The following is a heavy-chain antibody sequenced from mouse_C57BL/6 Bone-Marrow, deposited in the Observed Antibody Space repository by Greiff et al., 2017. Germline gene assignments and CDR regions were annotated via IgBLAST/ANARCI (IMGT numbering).Heavy chain of an antibody. CDR3: AREELGRCWEGDV. Sequence: QVQLQQSGAELVKPGASVKLSCKASGYTFTSYWMQWVKQRPGQGLEWIGEIDPSHSYTNSHQKFQGKATLTVDKSASTAYSQHGRLTSVESAVXYCAREELGRCWEGDVWGTGTTVTGSS. CDR1: GYTFTSYW. V-gene: IGHV1-50*01. CDR2: IDPSHSYT. D-gene: IGHD4-1*01. J-gene: IGHJ1*03.